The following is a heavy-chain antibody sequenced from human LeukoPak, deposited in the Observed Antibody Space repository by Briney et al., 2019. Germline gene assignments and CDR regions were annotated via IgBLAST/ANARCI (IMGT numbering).Heavy chain of an antibody. V-gene: IGHV1-2*02. CDR2: INPNSGGA. D-gene: IGHD6-13*01. J-gene: IGHJ3*02. Sequence: VASVKVSCKASGYTFTGYYMHWVRQAPGQGLEWMGWINPNSGGANYAQKFQGRVTMTRDTSISTAYMELSRLRSDDTAVYYCARVRIADNDAFDIWGQGTMVTVSS. CDR1: GYTFTGYY. CDR3: ARVRIADNDAFDI.